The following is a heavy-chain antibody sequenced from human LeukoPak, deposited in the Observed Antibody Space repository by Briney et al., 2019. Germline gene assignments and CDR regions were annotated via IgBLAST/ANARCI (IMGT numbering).Heavy chain of an antibody. J-gene: IGHJ6*03. CDR2: ISGSGGST. CDR1: GFTVSSNY. D-gene: IGHD6-19*01. Sequence: GGSLRLSCAASGFTVSSNYMSWVRQAPGKGLEWVSAISGSGGSTYYADSVKGRFTISRDNSKNTLYLQMNSLRAEDTAVYYCAKESPYSSGWYYYYYYTDVWGKGTTVTISS. V-gene: IGHV3-23*01. CDR3: AKESPYSSGWYYYYYYTDV.